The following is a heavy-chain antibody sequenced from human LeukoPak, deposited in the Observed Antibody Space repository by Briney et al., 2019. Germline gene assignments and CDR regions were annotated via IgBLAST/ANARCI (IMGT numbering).Heavy chain of an antibody. J-gene: IGHJ3*02. CDR1: GFTVSSTY. V-gene: IGHV3-53*01. CDR2: TYYDGTT. D-gene: IGHD3-22*01. Sequence: GGSLRLSCAGSGFTVSSTYMSWVRQAPGKGLEWVSTTYYDGTTYSGDSVKGRFSISRDNSKNTLYLQMNSLRAEDTAVYYCAKVITMIVVVQAFDIWGQGTMVTVSS. CDR3: AKVITMIVVVQAFDI.